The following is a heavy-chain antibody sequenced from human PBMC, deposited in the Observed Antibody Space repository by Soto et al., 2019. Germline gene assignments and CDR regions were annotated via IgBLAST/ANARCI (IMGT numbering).Heavy chain of an antibody. CDR3: AGEPKYYDILTGYYIFGAFGY. J-gene: IGHJ4*02. D-gene: IGHD3-9*01. CDR1: GGTFSSYA. CDR2: IIPIFGTA. Sequence: GASVKVSCKASGGTFSSYAISWVRQAPGQGLEWMGGIIPIFGTANYAQKFQGRVTITADESTSTAYMELSSLRSEDTAVYYCAGEPKYYDILTGYYIFGAFGYWGQGTLVTVSS. V-gene: IGHV1-69*13.